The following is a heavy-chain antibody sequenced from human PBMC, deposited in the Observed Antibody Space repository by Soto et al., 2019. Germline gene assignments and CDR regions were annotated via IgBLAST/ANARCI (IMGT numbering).Heavy chain of an antibody. J-gene: IGHJ4*02. Sequence: GGSLRLSCAASGFTFSSYGMHWVRQAPGKGLEWVAVIWYDGSNKYYADSVKGRFTISRDNSKNSLYLQMNSLRAEDTAVYYCARLAGYSSSWYPGPLDYWGQGTLVTVSS. CDR1: GFTFSSYG. D-gene: IGHD6-13*01. CDR2: IWYDGSNK. CDR3: ARLAGYSSSWYPGPLDY. V-gene: IGHV3-33*01.